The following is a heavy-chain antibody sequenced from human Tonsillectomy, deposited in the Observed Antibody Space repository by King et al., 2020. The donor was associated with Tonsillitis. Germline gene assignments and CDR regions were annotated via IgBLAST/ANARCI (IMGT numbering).Heavy chain of an antibody. CDR3: SRAVGYCSSTSCYHPNYYYYYMDV. Sequence: VQLVESGAEVKKPGASVKVSCKASGYTFTGYYMHWVRQAPVQGLEWMGWINPNSGGTNYAQNFQGRVTMTRDTAISTAYMELSRLRSDDTAVYYCSRAVGYCSSTSCYHPNYYYYYMDVWGKGTTVTVSS. CDR2: INPNSGGT. V-gene: IGHV1-2*02. D-gene: IGHD2-2*01. J-gene: IGHJ6*03. CDR1: GYTFTGYY.